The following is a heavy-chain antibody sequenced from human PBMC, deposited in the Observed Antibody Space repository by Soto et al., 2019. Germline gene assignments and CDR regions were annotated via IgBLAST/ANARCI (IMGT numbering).Heavy chain of an antibody. J-gene: IGHJ5*02. CDR2: IFHGGST. CDR1: GAPITWGDYS. D-gene: IGHD2-2*01. CDR3: ARGRVVVPAAVMFNCLDP. Sequence: SETLSLTCALSGAPITWGDYSWNWIRQTPGKGLEWIGYIFHGGSTYYNPSLRSRVTISVDRSRTQFSLKTSSVTAADTAVYYCARGRVVVPAAVMFNCLDPLGQGALVTVSS. V-gene: IGHV4-30-2*01.